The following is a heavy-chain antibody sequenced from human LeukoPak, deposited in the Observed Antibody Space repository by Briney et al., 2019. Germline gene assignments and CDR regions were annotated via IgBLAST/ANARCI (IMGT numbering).Heavy chain of an antibody. D-gene: IGHD3-3*01. CDR2: INPNSGGT. Sequence: ASVKVSCKASGYTFTGYYMHWVRQAPGQGLEWMGWINPNSGGTNYAQKFQGRVTMTRDTSISTAYMELSSLRSEDTAVYYCARMSGYYKAHFDYWGQGTLVTVSS. CDR3: ARMSGYYKAHFDY. V-gene: IGHV1-2*02. CDR1: GYTFTGYY. J-gene: IGHJ4*02.